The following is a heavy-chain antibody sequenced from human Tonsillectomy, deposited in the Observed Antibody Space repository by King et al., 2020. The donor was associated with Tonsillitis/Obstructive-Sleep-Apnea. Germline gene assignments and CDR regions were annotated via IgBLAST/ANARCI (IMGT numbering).Heavy chain of an antibody. CDR1: GYSFTSYW. Sequence: VQLVESGAEVKKPGESLRISCKGSGYSFTSYWISWVRQMPGKGLEWMGRIDPSDSYTNSSPSFQGNVTISADKSISTAYLQWSSLKASDTAMYYCARHLYGDYDLGYWGQGTLVTVSS. V-gene: IGHV5-10-1*01. J-gene: IGHJ4*02. D-gene: IGHD4-17*01. CDR3: ARHLYGDYDLGY. CDR2: IDPSDSYT.